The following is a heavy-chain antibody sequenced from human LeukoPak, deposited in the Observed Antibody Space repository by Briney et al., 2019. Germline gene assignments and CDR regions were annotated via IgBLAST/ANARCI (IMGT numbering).Heavy chain of an antibody. V-gene: IGHV4-39*07. CDR1: GGSISSSSYY. J-gene: IGHJ4*02. Sequence: SETLSLTCTVSGGSISSSSYYWGWIRQPPGKGLEWIGSTYYSGSTYYNPSLKSRVTISADTSKNQFSLKLSSVTAPDTAVYYCARDPYSSGWYASDYWGQGTLVTVSS. CDR3: ARDPYSSGWYASDY. D-gene: IGHD6-19*01. CDR2: TYYSGST.